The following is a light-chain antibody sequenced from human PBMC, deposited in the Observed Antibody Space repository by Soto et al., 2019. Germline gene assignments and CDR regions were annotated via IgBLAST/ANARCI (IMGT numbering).Light chain of an antibody. V-gene: IGKV1-5*01. J-gene: IGKJ5*01. CDR3: QQYHRSSIT. CDR2: AAS. Sequence: DIQMTQSPSTLSASVGDRVTITCRAIQSLNNDLAWYQHKPGKAPNLLIYAASTLERGVPSSFSGTGSGTEFTLAINSLQPDDFATYYCQQYHRSSITFGQGTRLEIK. CDR1: QSLNND.